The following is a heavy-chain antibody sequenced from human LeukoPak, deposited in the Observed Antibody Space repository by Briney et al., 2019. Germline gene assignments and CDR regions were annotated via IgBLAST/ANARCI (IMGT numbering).Heavy chain of an antibody. CDR1: GFTFSTYG. Sequence: GSLRLSCAAPGFTFSTYGMGWVRQAPGKGLEWVSGISSGGDNTYYADSVKGRFTMSRDNSKNTLYLHMNSLRAEDTAVYYCAKDRDYGFNSGNYWGQGTLVTVSS. V-gene: IGHV3-23*01. D-gene: IGHD4-23*01. CDR2: ISSGGDNT. CDR3: AKDRDYGFNSGNY. J-gene: IGHJ4*02.